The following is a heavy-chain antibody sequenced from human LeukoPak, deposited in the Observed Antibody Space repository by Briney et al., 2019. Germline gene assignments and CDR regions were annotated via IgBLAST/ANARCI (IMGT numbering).Heavy chain of an antibody. CDR2: MNPNSGNT. CDR1: GCTFTSYD. Sequence: GASVKVPCMPCGCTFTSYDINWVRQATGQGLEWMGWMNPNSGNTGYAQKFQGRVTITRNTSISTAYMELSSLRSEDTAVYYCARGPYYYDISGRYDAFDIWGQGTMVTVSS. J-gene: IGHJ3*02. V-gene: IGHV1-8*03. D-gene: IGHD3-22*01. CDR3: ARGPYYYDISGRYDAFDI.